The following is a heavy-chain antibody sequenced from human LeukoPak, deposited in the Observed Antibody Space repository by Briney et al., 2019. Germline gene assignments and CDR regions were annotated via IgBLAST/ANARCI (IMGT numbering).Heavy chain of an antibody. CDR1: GGSISSYY. D-gene: IGHD1-14*01. Sequence: SETLSRTCTVSGGSISSYYWSWIRQPPGKGLEWIGYIYYSGSTNYNPSLKSRVTISVDTSKDQFSLKLSSVTAADTAVYYCARGPEIYFDYWGQGTLVTVSS. V-gene: IGHV4-59*01. CDR3: ARGPEIYFDY. J-gene: IGHJ4*02. CDR2: IYYSGST.